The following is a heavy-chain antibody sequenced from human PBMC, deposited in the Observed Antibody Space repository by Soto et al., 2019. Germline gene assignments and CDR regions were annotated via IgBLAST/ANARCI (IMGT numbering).Heavy chain of an antibody. CDR1: GVSISSYY. CDR2: IYYSGST. Sequence: PSETLSLTCTVSGVSISSYYWSWIRQPPGKGLEWIGYIYYSGSTNYNPSLKSRVTISVDTSKNQFSLKLSSVTAADTAVYYCARALSGYDSGGGFDPWGQGTLVTVSS. D-gene: IGHD5-12*01. CDR3: ARALSGYDSGGGFDP. J-gene: IGHJ5*02. V-gene: IGHV4-59*01.